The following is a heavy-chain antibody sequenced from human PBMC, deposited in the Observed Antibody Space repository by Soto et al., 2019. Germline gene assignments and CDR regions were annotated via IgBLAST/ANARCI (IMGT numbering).Heavy chain of an antibody. V-gene: IGHV3-23*01. J-gene: IGHJ4*02. CDR3: AKDLGYGDFEKTLDY. D-gene: IGHD4-17*01. Sequence: GGSLRLSCAASGFTFSSYAMSWVRQAPGKGLEWVSAISGSGGSTYYADSVKGRFTISRDNSKNTLYLQMNSLRAEDTAVYYCAKDLGYGDFEKTLDYWGQGTLVTVSS. CDR1: GFTFSSYA. CDR2: ISGSGGST.